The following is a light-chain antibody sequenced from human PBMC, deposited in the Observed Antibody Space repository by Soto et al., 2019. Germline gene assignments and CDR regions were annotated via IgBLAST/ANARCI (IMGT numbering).Light chain of an antibody. Sequence: DIQMTQSPSTLCASVGDRATITCRASQSIRYWLAWFQQKAGNAHKPLIYEPYRLESGAQSRTTGSGPGTEFTLTIRRLQPHDFATYYCKQYTSYPWTFGQGTKVDIK. J-gene: IGKJ1*01. V-gene: IGKV1-5*03. CDR2: EPY. CDR1: QSIRYW. CDR3: KQYTSYPWT.